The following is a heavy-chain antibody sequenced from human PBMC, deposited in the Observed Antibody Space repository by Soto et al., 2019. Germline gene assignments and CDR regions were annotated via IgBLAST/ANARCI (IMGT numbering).Heavy chain of an antibody. D-gene: IGHD2-8*01. CDR2: IYYTGST. CDR3: AALGTVYRAVDH. J-gene: IGHJ4*02. V-gene: IGHV4-59*01. Sequence: SETVSLTCSVSDGSINSYYWTWIRQPPGKRLEWIGYIYYTGSTNYNPSLNNRVTISLDTSKNQVSLTLTSVTAADAAVYYCAALGTVYRAVDHWGPGTLVTVSS. CDR1: DGSINSYY.